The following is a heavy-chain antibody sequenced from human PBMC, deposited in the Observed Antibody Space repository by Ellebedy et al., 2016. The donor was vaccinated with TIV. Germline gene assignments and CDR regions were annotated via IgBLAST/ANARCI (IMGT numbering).Heavy chain of an antibody. Sequence: GGSLRLSXAASEFTFSNYSMHWVRQAPGKGLEWVSRISYDGSSPTYADSVKGRFTTFRDNAKNTLYLQMNSLRVEDTAVYYCTRGSVISMIQGVKRVYYSGMEVWGQGATVSVSS. CDR2: ISYDGSSP. CDR3: TRGSVISMIQGVKRVYYSGMEV. CDR1: EFTFSNYS. J-gene: IGHJ6*02. V-gene: IGHV3-74*01. D-gene: IGHD3-10*01.